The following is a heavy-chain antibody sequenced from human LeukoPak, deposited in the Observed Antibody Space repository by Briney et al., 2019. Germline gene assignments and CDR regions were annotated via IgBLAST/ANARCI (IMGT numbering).Heavy chain of an antibody. CDR3: ATFWGGYTSPSFEY. Sequence: SETLSLTCTVSGGSISSGSYYWSWIRQPAGKGLEWIGRIYTSGSTHSNPSLKSRVTISVDTSKNQFSLNLGSLTAADTAVYYCATFWGGYTSPSFEYWGQGALVTVSP. D-gene: IGHD5-12*01. CDR2: IYTSGST. V-gene: IGHV4-61*02. CDR1: GGSISSGSYY. J-gene: IGHJ4*02.